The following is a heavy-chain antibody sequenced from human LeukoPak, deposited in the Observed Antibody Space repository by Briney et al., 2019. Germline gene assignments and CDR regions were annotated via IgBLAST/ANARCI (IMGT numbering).Heavy chain of an antibody. J-gene: IGHJ6*04. Sequence: PGRSLRLSCAASGFTFSGYGMHWVRQAPGKGLEWVAVIWYDGSNKYYADSVKGRFTISRDNSKNTLYLQMNSLRAEDTAVYYCARERVVVVVPAAMEYYYYGMDVWGKGTTVTVSS. D-gene: IGHD2-2*01. CDR3: ARERVVVVVPAAMEYYYYGMDV. CDR2: IWYDGSNK. CDR1: GFTFSGYG. V-gene: IGHV3-33*01.